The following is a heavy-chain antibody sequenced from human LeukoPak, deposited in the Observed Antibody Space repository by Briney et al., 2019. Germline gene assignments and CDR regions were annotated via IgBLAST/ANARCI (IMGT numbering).Heavy chain of an antibody. V-gene: IGHV4-30-4*07. Sequence: SETLSLTCAVSGGSISSGGYSWSWIRQPPGKGLEWIGYIYYSGSTYYNPSLKSRVTISVDTSRNQFSLKLSSVTAADTAVYYCARTLPYNWFDPWGQGTLVTVSS. CDR2: IYYSGST. D-gene: IGHD5/OR15-5a*01. CDR1: GGSISSGGYS. CDR3: ARTLPYNWFDP. J-gene: IGHJ5*02.